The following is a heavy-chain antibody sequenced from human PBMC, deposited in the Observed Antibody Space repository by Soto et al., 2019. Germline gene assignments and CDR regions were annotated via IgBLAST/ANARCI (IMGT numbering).Heavy chain of an antibody. CDR3: AKDRPSRSYYESAGHYND. V-gene: IGHV3-23*01. CDR1: GFTFRNQD. Sequence: EVQLLESGGGLVQPGGSLRLTCVGSGFTFRNQDMRWVRQAPGKGLEWVSGISGRGGVTYYADSVKGRFTISRDNVKNTLYLQRNNLRANDTAVYYCAKDRPSRSYYESAGHYNDWGQGTLVTVSS. CDR2: ISGRGGVT. J-gene: IGHJ4*02. D-gene: IGHD3-22*01.